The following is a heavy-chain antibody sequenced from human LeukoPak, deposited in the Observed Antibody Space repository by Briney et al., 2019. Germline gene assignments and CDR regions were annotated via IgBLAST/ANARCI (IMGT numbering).Heavy chain of an antibody. D-gene: IGHD5-12*01. CDR3: AKVRMGYSGYDPLFDC. V-gene: IGHV3-23*01. CDR1: GFTFSTYA. J-gene: IGHJ4*02. CDR2: ISGGGEST. Sequence: GGSLRLSCAASGFTFSTYAMSWVRQAPGKGLEWVLSISGGGESTFYTDSVKGRFIVSRNNSKNTLYLQMNSLRAEDTAVYYCAKVRMGYSGYDPLFDCWGQGTLVTVSS.